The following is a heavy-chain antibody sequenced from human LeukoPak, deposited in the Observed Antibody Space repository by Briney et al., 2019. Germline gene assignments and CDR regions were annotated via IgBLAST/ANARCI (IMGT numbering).Heavy chain of an antibody. Sequence: SVKVSCKASGGTFSSYTISWVRQAPGQGLEWMGGIIPIFGTANYAQKFQGRVTITADESTSTAYMELSSLRSEDTAVYYCARVVPVVPAATSWFDPWGQGTLVTVSS. V-gene: IGHV1-69*01. CDR1: GGTFSSYT. D-gene: IGHD2-2*01. J-gene: IGHJ5*02. CDR3: ARVVPVVPAATSWFDP. CDR2: IIPIFGTA.